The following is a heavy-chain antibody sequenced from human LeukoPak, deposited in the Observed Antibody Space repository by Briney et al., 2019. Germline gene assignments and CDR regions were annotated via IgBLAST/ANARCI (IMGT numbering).Heavy chain of an antibody. CDR2: VYSSVSN. V-gene: IGHV4-59*01. J-gene: IGHJ4*02. CDR1: GGSLSRYY. CDR3: ARGSYGDPIDN. D-gene: IGHD7-27*01. Sequence: SETLSLTCTVSGGSLSRYYWFWIRQSPGKGPEWIGYVYSSVSNTYNPSLKSRGTISIDTSENQFSLKLTSMTAADTAVYYCARGSYGDPIDNWGQGILVTVSS.